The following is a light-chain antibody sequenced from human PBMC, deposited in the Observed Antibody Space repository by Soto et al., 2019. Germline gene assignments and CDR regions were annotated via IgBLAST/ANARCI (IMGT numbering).Light chain of an antibody. CDR1: QSVSSN. CDR2: GAS. V-gene: IGKV3-15*01. CDR3: QQYKNWPL. Sequence: EKGITLSPATLSVSQRERATLSFRASQSVSSNLAWYQQKPGQAPRLLIYGASTRATGIPARFSGSGFGTEFTLTISSLQSEDFAVYYCQQYKNWPLFGQGTRLEIK. J-gene: IGKJ5*01.